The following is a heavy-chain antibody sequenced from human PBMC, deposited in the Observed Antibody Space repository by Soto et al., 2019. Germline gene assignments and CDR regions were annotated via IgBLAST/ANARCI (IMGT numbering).Heavy chain of an antibody. Sequence: ASVKVSCKASGYTFTGYAMHWVRQAPGQRLEWMGWINAGNGNTKYSQKFQGRVTITRDTSASTAYMELSSLRSEDTAVYYCASFGYNWNDGLYYYGMDVWGQGTTVTVSS. CDR1: GYTFTGYA. CDR3: ASFGYNWNDGLYYYGMDV. V-gene: IGHV1-3*01. CDR2: INAGNGNT. J-gene: IGHJ6*02. D-gene: IGHD1-1*01.